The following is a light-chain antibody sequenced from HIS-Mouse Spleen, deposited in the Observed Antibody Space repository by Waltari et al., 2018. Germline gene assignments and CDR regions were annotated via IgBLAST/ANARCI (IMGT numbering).Light chain of an antibody. CDR1: ALPTNY. V-gene: IGLV3-10*01. CDR2: EDS. J-gene: IGLJ2*01. Sequence: SSELTQPPSVSVSPGQTARNTCSGDALPTNYAYWYQQKSGQAPVLVIYEDSKRPSGIPERFSGSSSGTMATLTISGAQVEDEADYYCYSTDSSGNHRVFGGGTKLTVL. CDR3: YSTDSSGNHRV.